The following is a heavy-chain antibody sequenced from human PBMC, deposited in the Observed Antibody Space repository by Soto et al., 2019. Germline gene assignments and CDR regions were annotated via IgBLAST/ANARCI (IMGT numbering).Heavy chain of an antibody. CDR2: IIPILGIA. Sequence: SVKVSCKASGGTFSSYTISWVRQAPGQGLEWMGRIIPILGIANYAQKFQGRVTITADKSTSTAYMELSSLRSEDTAVYYCARGSGYSSSWPLDYWGQGTLVTVSS. D-gene: IGHD6-13*01. J-gene: IGHJ4*02. CDR3: ARGSGYSSSWPLDY. CDR1: GGTFSSYT. V-gene: IGHV1-69*02.